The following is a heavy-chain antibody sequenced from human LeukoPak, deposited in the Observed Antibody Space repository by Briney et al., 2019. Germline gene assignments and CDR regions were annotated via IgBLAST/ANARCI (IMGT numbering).Heavy chain of an antibody. V-gene: IGHV4-34*01. Sequence: PSETLSLTCAVYGGSFSGYYWSWIRQPPGKGLEWIGEINHSGSTNYNPSLKSRVTISVDTSKNQFSLKLSSVTAADTAVYYCARGLSWPYFDYWGQGTLVTVSS. D-gene: IGHD2-15*01. CDR3: ARGLSWPYFDY. J-gene: IGHJ4*02. CDR2: INHSGST. CDR1: GGSFSGYY.